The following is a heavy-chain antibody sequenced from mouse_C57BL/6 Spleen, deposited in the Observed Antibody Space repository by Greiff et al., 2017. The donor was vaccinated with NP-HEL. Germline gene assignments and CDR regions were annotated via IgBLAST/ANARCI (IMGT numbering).Heavy chain of an antibody. J-gene: IGHJ3*01. Sequence: QVQLQQSGPGLVQPSQSLSITCTVSGFSLTSYGVHWVRQSPGKGLEWLGVIWSGGSTDYNAAFISRLSISKDNSKSQVFFKMNSLQADDTAIYYCARYYYGYDGFAYWGQGTLVTVSA. CDR1: GFSLTSYG. V-gene: IGHV2-2*01. CDR3: ARYYYGYDGFAY. D-gene: IGHD2-2*01. CDR2: IWSGGST.